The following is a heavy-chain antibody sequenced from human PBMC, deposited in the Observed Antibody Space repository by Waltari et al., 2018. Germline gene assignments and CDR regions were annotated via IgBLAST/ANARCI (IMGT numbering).Heavy chain of an antibody. J-gene: IGHJ6*02. CDR1: GFSFTNYG. CDR3: ARDQYGESFYYAMNV. Sequence: QEKLVESGGGVVQSGRSLKLSCEASGFSFTNYGMHWVRQAPGKGLEGGAIIWYDGSKKYYADSVKGRFDISRDNSRNTLYLQMDSLRAEDTAVYFCARDQYGESFYYAMNVWGQGTAVTVSS. CDR2: IWYDGSKK. V-gene: IGHV3-33*01. D-gene: IGHD1-26*01.